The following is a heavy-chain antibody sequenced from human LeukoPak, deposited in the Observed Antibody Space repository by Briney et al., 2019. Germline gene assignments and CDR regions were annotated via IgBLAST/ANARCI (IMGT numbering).Heavy chain of an antibody. V-gene: IGHV1-2*02. D-gene: IGHD6-19*01. CDR3: ARWQWLQKTFDY. Sequence: ASVKVSCKASGYTFTGYYMHWVRQAPGQGLEWMGWINPNSGGTNYAQKFQGRVTMTRDTFISTAYMELSRLRSDDTAVYYCARWQWLQKTFDYWGQGTLVTVSS. CDR1: GYTFTGYY. CDR2: INPNSGGT. J-gene: IGHJ4*02.